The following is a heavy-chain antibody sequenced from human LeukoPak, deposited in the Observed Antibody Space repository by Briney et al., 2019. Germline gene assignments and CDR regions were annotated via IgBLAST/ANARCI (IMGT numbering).Heavy chain of an antibody. J-gene: IGHJ3*02. CDR2: INEDGSEK. D-gene: IGHD5-24*01. V-gene: IGHV3-7*02. Sequence: GGSLRLSCEASRFTFSSYWMSWVRQAPGKGLEWVANINEDGSEKYFVESVKGRFTISRDNAKNSLYLQMDSLRAEDTAVYYCARAETQIHAFDIWGRGTMVTVSS. CDR1: RFTFSSYW. CDR3: ARAETQIHAFDI.